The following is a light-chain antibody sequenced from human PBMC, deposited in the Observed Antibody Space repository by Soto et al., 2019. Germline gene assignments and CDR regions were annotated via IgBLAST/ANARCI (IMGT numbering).Light chain of an antibody. J-gene: IGKJ4*01. CDR2: AAS. V-gene: IGKV1-39*01. Sequence: DIPMTQSPSSLSASVGDRVTITCRASQGIRNYLNWYQQKPGKAPKLLIYAASSLQSGVPSRFSGSGSGTDFTLAISSLQPDDSASYFCQQSSSAPLTFGGGTKVEIK. CDR1: QGIRNY. CDR3: QQSSSAPLT.